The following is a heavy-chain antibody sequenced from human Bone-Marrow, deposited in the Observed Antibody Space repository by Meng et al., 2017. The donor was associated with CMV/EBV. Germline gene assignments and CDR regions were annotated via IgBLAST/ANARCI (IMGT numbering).Heavy chain of an antibody. CDR1: GYTFTSYG. V-gene: IGHV1-18*01. CDR2: ISAYNGNT. CDR3: ARDSRVGVVVPAAIGKRDY. D-gene: IGHD2-2*01. Sequence: ASVKVSCKASGYTFTSYGISWVRQAPGQGLEWMGWISAYNGNTNYAQKLQGRVTMATDTSTSTAYMELRSLRSDDTAVYYCARDSRVGVVVPAAIGKRDYWGQGTLVTVSS. J-gene: IGHJ4*02.